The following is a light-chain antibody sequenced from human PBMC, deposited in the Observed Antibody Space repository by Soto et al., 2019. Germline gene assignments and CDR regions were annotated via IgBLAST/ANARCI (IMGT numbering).Light chain of an antibody. J-gene: IGKJ5*01. Sequence: DILMTQSPLSLPVTHGEPASISCRSSQSLLHSNGYNYLDWYLQKPGQSPQLLIYLGSNRASGVPDRFSGSGSGTDFTLKISRVEAEDVGVYYCMQGTHWPITFGQGTRLEIK. CDR1: QSLLHSNGYNY. V-gene: IGKV2-28*01. CDR3: MQGTHWPIT. CDR2: LGS.